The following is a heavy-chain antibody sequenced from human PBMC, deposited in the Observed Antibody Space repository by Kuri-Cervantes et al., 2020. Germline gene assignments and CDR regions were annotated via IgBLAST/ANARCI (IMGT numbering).Heavy chain of an antibody. D-gene: IGHD3-10*01. CDR3: AREYYYGSGTYFDD. CDR1: GFTFSSYA. Sequence: GESLKISCAASGFTFSSYAMNWVRQTPGKGLEWVSSIIGGGRDTYYADSVKGRFTTSRDNSKNTLYLQMNSMRAEDTAVYYCAREYYYGSGTYFDDWGQGTLVTVSS. J-gene: IGHJ4*02. CDR2: IIGGGRDT. V-gene: IGHV3-23*01.